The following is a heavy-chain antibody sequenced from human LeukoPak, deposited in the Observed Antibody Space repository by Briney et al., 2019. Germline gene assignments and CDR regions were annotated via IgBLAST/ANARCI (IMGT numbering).Heavy chain of an antibody. CDR3: ARIRVGAFDI. V-gene: IGHV4-59*01. D-gene: IGHD2-15*01. Sequence: SETLSLTCAVYGGSFSGYYWSWIRQPPGKGLEWIGYIYYSGSTNYNPSLKSRVTISVDTSKNQFSLKLSSVTAADTAVYYCARIRVGAFDIWGQGTMVTVSS. CDR1: GGSFSGYY. CDR2: IYYSGST. J-gene: IGHJ3*02.